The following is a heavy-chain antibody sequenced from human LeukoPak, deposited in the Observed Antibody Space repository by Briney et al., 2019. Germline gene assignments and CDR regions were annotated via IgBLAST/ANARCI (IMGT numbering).Heavy chain of an antibody. V-gene: IGHV4-59*01. Sequence: PSETLSLTCTVSGGSISSYYWSWIRQPPGKGLEWIGYIYYSGSTNYNPSLKSRVTISVDTSKNQFSPKLSSVTAADTAVYYCARGAYCGGDCSYFQHWGQGTLVTVSS. J-gene: IGHJ1*01. CDR1: GGSISSYY. CDR2: IYYSGST. D-gene: IGHD2-21*02. CDR3: ARGAYCGGDCSYFQH.